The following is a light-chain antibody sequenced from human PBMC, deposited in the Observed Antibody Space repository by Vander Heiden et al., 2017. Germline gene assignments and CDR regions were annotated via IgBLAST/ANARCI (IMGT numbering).Light chain of an antibody. J-gene: IGKJ5*01. Sequence: IVLTQSPLSLPVTPGESASISCRSNQSLMQTNGIQFLDWYLQKPGHSPHLLVFLASTRAAGVPDRFSGSGSGTDFTLQISRVEVEDVGVYYCRQSLQTPITFGQGTRLEIK. CDR2: LAS. CDR3: RQSLQTPIT. CDR1: QSLMQTNGIQF. V-gene: IGKV2-28*01.